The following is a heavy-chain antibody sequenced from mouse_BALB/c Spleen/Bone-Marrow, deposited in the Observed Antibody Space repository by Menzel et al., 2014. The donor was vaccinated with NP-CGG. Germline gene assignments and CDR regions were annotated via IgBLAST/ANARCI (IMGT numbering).Heavy chain of an antibody. CDR2: GDPANGNT. CDR1: GFNIKKTP. D-gene: IGHD1-1*01. V-gene: IGHV14-3*02. CDR3: ASYYYGRAWFAY. Sequence: QLKQSGGELVKPGAPVQLFCPDFGFNIKKTPMHWVKKRPQQGPGGIGRGDPANGNTKYDPKFQGKATITADTSSNTAYLQLSSLTSEDTAVYYCASYYYGRAWFAYWGQGTLVTVSA. J-gene: IGHJ3*01.